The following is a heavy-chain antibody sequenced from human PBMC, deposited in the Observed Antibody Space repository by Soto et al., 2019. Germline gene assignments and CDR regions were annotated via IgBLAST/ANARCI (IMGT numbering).Heavy chain of an antibody. J-gene: IGHJ4*02. CDR3: ARAPYSSSSFFFDY. V-gene: IGHV1-46*01. Sequence: VQLLESGGSLVQPGGSLRLSCAASGFTFSTFAMNWVRQAPGEGLEWMGIVNPSGGNTNYAQKFQGRVTMTWDTSTSTVYMELSSLTSDDTAVYYCARAPYSSSSFFFDYWGQGTLVTVSS. CDR2: VNPSGGNT. CDR1: GFTFSTFA. D-gene: IGHD6-6*01.